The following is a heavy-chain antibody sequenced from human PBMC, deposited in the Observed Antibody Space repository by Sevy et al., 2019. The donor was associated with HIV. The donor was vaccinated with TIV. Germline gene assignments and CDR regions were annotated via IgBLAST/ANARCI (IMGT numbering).Heavy chain of an antibody. V-gene: IGHV5-51*01. CDR1: GYSFTSYW. Sequence: GESLKISCKGFGYSFTSYWIGWVRQMPGKGLEWMGIIYPGDSDTRYSPSFEGQVTISADKSISIAYLQWSSLKASDTAMYYCATRGEMGDYYYGMDVWGQGTTVTVSS. J-gene: IGHJ6*02. D-gene: IGHD1-26*01. CDR3: ATRGEMGDYYYGMDV. CDR2: IYPGDSDT.